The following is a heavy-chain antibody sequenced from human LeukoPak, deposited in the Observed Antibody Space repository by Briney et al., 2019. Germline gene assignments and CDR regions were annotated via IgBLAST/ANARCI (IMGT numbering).Heavy chain of an antibody. D-gene: IGHD3-22*01. CDR2: IYYSGST. J-gene: IGHJ1*01. Sequence: SETLSLTCTVSGGSISNYYWSWIRQPPGKGLEWIGYIYYSGSTNYNPSLKSRVTMSVDTSKNQFSLKLISVTAADTAVYYCAGHASSGTYFQHWGQGTLVTVSS. V-gene: IGHV4-59*01. CDR1: GGSISNYY. CDR3: AGHASSGTYFQH.